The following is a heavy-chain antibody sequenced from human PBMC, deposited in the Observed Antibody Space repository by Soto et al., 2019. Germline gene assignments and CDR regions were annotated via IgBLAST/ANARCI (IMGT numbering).Heavy chain of an antibody. CDR2: ISSGSSTI. Sequence: GGSLRLSCAASGFTFSIYTMNWVRQAPGKGLEWVSYISSGSSTIYYADSVKGRFTISRDNAKNSLYLQMNSLRDEDTAVYYCARRLEYSSSFSRPQTDYWGQGTLVTVSS. J-gene: IGHJ4*02. D-gene: IGHD6-6*01. CDR3: ARRLEYSSSFSRPQTDY. CDR1: GFTFSIYT. V-gene: IGHV3-48*02.